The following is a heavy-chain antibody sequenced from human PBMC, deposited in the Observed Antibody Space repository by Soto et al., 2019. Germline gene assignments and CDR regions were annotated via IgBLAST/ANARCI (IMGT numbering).Heavy chain of an antibody. D-gene: IGHD6-19*01. CDR2: FNPNSGGT. J-gene: IGHJ4*02. V-gene: IGHV1-2*04. CDR3: ARDHLTIAVAGTGSFDY. Sequence: QVQLVQSGAEVKKPGASVKVSCKASGYTFTGYYMHWVRQAPGQGLEWMGWFNPNSGGTNYAQKFQGWVTMTRDTAISTAYMELSRLRSDDTAVYYCARDHLTIAVAGTGSFDYWGQGTLVTVSS. CDR1: GYTFTGYY.